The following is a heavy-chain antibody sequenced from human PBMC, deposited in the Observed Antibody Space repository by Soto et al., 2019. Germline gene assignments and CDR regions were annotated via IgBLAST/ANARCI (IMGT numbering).Heavy chain of an antibody. J-gene: IGHJ6*02. V-gene: IGHV3-11*01. Sequence: KAGGSLRLSCAASGFTFSDYYMSWIRQAPGKGLEWVSYISSSGSTIYYADSVKGRFTISRDNAKNSLYLQMNSLRAEDTAVYYCARGSVVPAAILNYYYGMDVWGQGTTVTVSS. CDR1: GFTFSDYY. CDR3: ARGSVVPAAILNYYYGMDV. CDR2: ISSSGSTI. D-gene: IGHD2-2*02.